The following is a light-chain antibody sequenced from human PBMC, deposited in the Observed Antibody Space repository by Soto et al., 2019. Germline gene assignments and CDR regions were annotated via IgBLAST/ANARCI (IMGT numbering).Light chain of an antibody. CDR1: QSISSW. CDR2: GAS. CDR3: LQDINYPWT. Sequence: IQMTQSPSPLSASVGDRVTITCRASQSISSWLAWFQQKPGKPPKVLIYGASNLQSGVPPRFSGSGSGTDFTLAISSLQPEDAATYYCLQDINYPWTLGQGTKVDIK. V-gene: IGKV1-5*01. J-gene: IGKJ1*01.